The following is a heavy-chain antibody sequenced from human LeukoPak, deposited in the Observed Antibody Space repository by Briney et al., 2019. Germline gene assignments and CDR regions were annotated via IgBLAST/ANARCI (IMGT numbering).Heavy chain of an antibody. V-gene: IGHV4-61*02. CDR2: IYTSGST. D-gene: IGHD2-15*01. J-gene: IGHJ4*02. CDR3: AKVIYCSGGRCSDY. Sequence: PSETLSLTCTVSGGSVTSGSYYWSWVRQPAGKGLEWIGRIYTSGSTNYNPSLKSRVTISVDTSKNQFSLKLTSVTAADTAVYYCAKVIYCSGGRCSDYWGQGTLVTVSS. CDR1: GGSVTSGSYY.